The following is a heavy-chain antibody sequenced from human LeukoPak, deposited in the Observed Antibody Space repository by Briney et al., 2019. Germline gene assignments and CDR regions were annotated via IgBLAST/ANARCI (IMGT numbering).Heavy chain of an antibody. CDR1: GGSISSYY. CDR2: IYYSGST. V-gene: IGHV4-59*01. Sequence: SETLSLTCTVSGGSISSYYWSWIRQPPGKGLGWIGYIYYSGSTNYKPSLKSRVTISVDTSKNQFSLKLSSVTAADTAVYYCARAASGYTFTNAFDIWGQGTMVTVSS. CDR3: ARAASGYTFTNAFDI. J-gene: IGHJ3*02. D-gene: IGHD3-22*01.